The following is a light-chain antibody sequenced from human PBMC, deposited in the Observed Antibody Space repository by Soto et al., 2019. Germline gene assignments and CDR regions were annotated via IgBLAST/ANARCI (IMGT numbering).Light chain of an antibody. V-gene: IGKV3-20*01. CDR3: QQNSTSRSWT. Sequence: EVVLTQSPGTLSLSPGARATISCIASRSINGSFLVWYQQKLGQAPRLLIFAASSRATGIPDRFSGSGSGTDFTLTISRLDPEDFAVYYCQQNSTSRSWTFGQGTKVDIK. CDR1: RSINGSF. CDR2: AAS. J-gene: IGKJ1*01.